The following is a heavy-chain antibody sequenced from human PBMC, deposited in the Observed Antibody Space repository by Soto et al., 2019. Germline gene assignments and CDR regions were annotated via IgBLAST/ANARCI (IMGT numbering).Heavy chain of an antibody. D-gene: IGHD1-20*01. Sequence: SVKVSCKASGYTFTGYYMHWVRQAPGQGLEWMGWINPNSGGTNYAQKFQGWVTMTRDTSISTAYMELSRLRSDDTAVYYCARDRGYNWSHYGMDVWGQGTTVTVSS. V-gene: IGHV1-2*04. CDR1: GYTFTGYY. J-gene: IGHJ6*02. CDR2: INPNSGGT. CDR3: ARDRGYNWSHYGMDV.